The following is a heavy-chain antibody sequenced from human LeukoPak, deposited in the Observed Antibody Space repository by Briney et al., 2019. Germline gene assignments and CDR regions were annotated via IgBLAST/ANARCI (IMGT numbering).Heavy chain of an antibody. CDR1: DGSINSGSYS. Sequence: SKSLSLTRAHADGSINSGSYSWSWIQQPPANALEWIGYIYHCGIAYYSPSLKSRVTISVDRSKNQFSLKLSSVTAADTAVYYCARFSRVGFVPWGQGTLVTVSS. CDR2: IYHCGIA. D-gene: IGHD2-15*01. J-gene: IGHJ5*02. V-gene: IGHV4-30-2*01. CDR3: ARFSRVGFVP.